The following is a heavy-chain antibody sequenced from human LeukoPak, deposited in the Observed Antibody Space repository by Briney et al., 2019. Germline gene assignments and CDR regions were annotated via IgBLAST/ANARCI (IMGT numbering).Heavy chain of an antibody. J-gene: IGHJ4*02. Sequence: ASVKVSCKASGYTFTGYYMHWVRQAPGQGLEWMGWINPNNGGTNYAQKFQGRVTMTRDTSISTAYMELSSLRSDDTAVYYCAREPGSIAAAGGWGQGTLVTVSS. CDR1: GYTFTGYY. CDR2: INPNNGGT. D-gene: IGHD6-13*01. CDR3: AREPGSIAAAGG. V-gene: IGHV1-2*02.